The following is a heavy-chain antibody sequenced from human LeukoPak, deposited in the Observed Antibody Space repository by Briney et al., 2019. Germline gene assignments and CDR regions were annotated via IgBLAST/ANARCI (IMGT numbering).Heavy chain of an antibody. D-gene: IGHD6-13*01. Sequence: NASEVLSLTCAVYGGSFSGYYWSWLRQPPGKGLEWIGEINHSRSTNYNPSLKSRVTISVDTSKNQLSLKLSSVTAADTAVYYCARVRASSWYSWFDLWGQRTLVPVSS. CDR1: GGSFSGYY. V-gene: IGHV4-34*01. CDR3: ARVRASSWYSWFDL. CDR2: INHSRST. J-gene: IGHJ5*02.